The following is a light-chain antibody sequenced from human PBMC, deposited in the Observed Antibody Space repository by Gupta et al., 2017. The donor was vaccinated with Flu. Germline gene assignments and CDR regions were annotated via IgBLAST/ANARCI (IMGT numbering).Light chain of an antibody. J-gene: IGKJ3*01. CDR3: QLPST. CDR2: EAS. CDR1: QSVSSY. V-gene: IGKV3-11*01. Sequence: IVLTQSPATLSLSPGERATLSCRASQSVSSYLAWYQQKPGQAPRLLIYEASNRATGIKDRFSGSGSGTDFTRTISSIEPEDFAGYDGQLPSTFGHGTKVDIK.